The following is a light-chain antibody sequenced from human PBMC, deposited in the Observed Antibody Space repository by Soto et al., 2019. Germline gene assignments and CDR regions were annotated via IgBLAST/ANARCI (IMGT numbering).Light chain of an antibody. Sequence: QSALTQPASVSGSPGQSMTISCTGTSSDVGGYNYVSWYQQHPGKAPKLMIYEVSNRPSGVSNRFYGSKSGNTASLTISGLQADDEADYSCSSYTSSSTLVFGTGTKLTVL. CDR1: SSDVGGYNY. V-gene: IGLV2-14*01. CDR3: SSYTSSSTLV. CDR2: EVS. J-gene: IGLJ1*01.